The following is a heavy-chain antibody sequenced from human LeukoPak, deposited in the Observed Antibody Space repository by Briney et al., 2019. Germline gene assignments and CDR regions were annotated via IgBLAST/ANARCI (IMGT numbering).Heavy chain of an antibody. CDR3: ARPSSITMPQGFDY. D-gene: IGHD3-10*01. J-gene: IGHJ4*02. CDR1: GFTFSSYS. V-gene: IGHV3-48*04. Sequence: PGGSLRLSCAASGFTFSSYSMNWVRQAPGKGLEWVSYISSSSSTIYYADSVKGRFTISRDNAKNSLYLQMNSLRAEDTAVYYCARPSSITMPQGFDYWGQGTLVTVSS. CDR2: ISSSSSTI.